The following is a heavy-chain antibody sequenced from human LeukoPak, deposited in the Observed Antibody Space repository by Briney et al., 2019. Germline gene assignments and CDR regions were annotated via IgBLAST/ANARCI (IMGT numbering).Heavy chain of an antibody. CDR2: ISGSGGST. Sequence: GGSLRLSCAASGFTFSCYAMSWVRQAPGKGLKWVSAISGSGGSTYYADSVKGRFTISRDNSKNTLYLQMNSLRAEDTAVYYCAKGDLQDIPYFDYWGQGTLVTVSS. D-gene: IGHD2-15*01. J-gene: IGHJ4*02. CDR3: AKGDLQDIPYFDY. CDR1: GFTFSCYA. V-gene: IGHV3-23*01.